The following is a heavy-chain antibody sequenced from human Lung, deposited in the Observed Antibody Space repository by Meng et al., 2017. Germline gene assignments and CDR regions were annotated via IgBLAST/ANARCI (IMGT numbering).Heavy chain of an antibody. CDR3: SGHVDY. Sequence: EVQLVESGGGFVKPGGSLRLSCPASGFTFSNAWMTWVRQAPGKGLEWIGRMKSNVDGGTVDYAAAVKGRFFISRDDSENTFYLQMNSLKTEDTAVYYCSGHVDYWGHGTLVTVSS. V-gene: IGHV3-15*01. CDR1: GFTFSNAW. J-gene: IGHJ4*01. CDR2: MKSNVDGGTV.